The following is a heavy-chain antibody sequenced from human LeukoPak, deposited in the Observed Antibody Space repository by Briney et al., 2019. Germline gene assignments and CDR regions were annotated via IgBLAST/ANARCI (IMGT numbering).Heavy chain of an antibody. D-gene: IGHD3-22*01. CDR3: ARSTYYYDSSGPGEVAFDI. Sequence: RPSETLSLTCTVSGGSISSGDYYWSWIRQPPGKGPEWIGYIYYSGSTYYNPSLKSRVTISVDTSKNQSSLKLSSVTAADTAVYYCARSTYYYDSSGPGEVAFDIWGQGTMVTVSS. CDR1: GGSISSGDYY. CDR2: IYYSGST. V-gene: IGHV4-30-4*01. J-gene: IGHJ3*02.